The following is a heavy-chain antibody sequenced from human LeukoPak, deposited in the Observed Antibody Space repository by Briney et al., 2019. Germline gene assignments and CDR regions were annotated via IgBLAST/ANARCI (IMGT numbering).Heavy chain of an antibody. V-gene: IGHV3-30*03. CDR2: ISYDGSNK. CDR1: GFTFSSYG. Sequence: PGGSLRLSCAASGFTFSSYGMHWVRQAPGKGLEWVAVISYDGSNKYYADSVKGRFTISRDNSKNTLYLQMNSLRADDTAMYYCARRGNYSYYHMDVWGKGTTVTVSS. J-gene: IGHJ6*03. CDR3: ARRGNYSYYHMDV.